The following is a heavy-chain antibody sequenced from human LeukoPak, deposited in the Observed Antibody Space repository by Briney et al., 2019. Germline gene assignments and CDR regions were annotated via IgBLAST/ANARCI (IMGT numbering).Heavy chain of an antibody. Sequence: SETLSLTCAVYGGSFSGYYWSWIRQPPGKGLEWIGEINHSGSTNYDPSLKSRVTISVDTSKNQFSLKLSSVTAADTAVYYCARLGRITMVRGAIRSFDYWGQGTLVTVSS. J-gene: IGHJ4*02. D-gene: IGHD3-10*01. V-gene: IGHV4-34*01. CDR1: GGSFSGYY. CDR2: INHSGST. CDR3: ARLGRITMVRGAIRSFDY.